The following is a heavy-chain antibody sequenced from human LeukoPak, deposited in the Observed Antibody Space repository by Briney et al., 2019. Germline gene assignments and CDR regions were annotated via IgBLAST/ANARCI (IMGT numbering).Heavy chain of an antibody. J-gene: IGHJ3*02. CDR3: ARDRFWSAPYMASGDDAFDI. CDR1: GYTFTSYY. V-gene: IGHV1-46*01. Sequence: VASLKDSCKASGYTFTSYYMHWVRHALGQGLEWMGIINTSGGSTSYAQKFQGRVTMTRDTSTSTVCMELSSLRSEDTAVYYCARDRFWSAPYMASGDDAFDIWGQGTMVTVSS. D-gene: IGHD3-3*01. CDR2: INTSGGST.